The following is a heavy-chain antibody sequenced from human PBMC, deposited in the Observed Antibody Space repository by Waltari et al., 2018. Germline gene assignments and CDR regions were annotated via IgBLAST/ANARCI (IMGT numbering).Heavy chain of an antibody. Sequence: EVQLVESGGGLVQPGGSLRPSCAASGFTFSRYWMSWVRQAPGKGLEWVAKIKQDGSEKYYVDSVKGRFTISRDNAKNSLYLQMNSLRAEDTAVYYCASGEVSTVTSYYFDYWGQGTLVTVSS. D-gene: IGHD4-4*01. CDR2: IKQDGSEK. J-gene: IGHJ4*02. CDR3: ASGEVSTVTSYYFDY. V-gene: IGHV3-7*03. CDR1: GFTFSRYW.